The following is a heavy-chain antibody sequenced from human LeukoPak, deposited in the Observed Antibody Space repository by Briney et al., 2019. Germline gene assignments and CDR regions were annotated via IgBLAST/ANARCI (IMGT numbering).Heavy chain of an antibody. Sequence: GGSLRLSCAASGFTFSSYSMNWVRQAPGKGLEWVSSISSSSSYIYYADSVKGRFTISRDNAKNSLYLQMNSLRAEDTAVYYCARVKEDIVVVVAANRAFDIWGQGTMVTVSS. J-gene: IGHJ3*02. CDR3: ARVKEDIVVVVAANRAFDI. CDR2: ISSSSSYI. V-gene: IGHV3-21*01. D-gene: IGHD2-15*01. CDR1: GFTFSSYS.